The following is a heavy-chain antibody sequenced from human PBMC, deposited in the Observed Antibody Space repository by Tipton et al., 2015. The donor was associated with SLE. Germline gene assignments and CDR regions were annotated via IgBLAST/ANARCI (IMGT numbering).Heavy chain of an antibody. D-gene: IGHD1-26*01. CDR3: AREWELEGDAFDI. V-gene: IGHV3-23*01. Sequence: SGFTFSSYAMSWVRQAPGKGLEWVSALSGGGGGTYYADSVKGRFTISRDNSNNTLYLQMNSLRAEDTAVYYCAREWELEGDAFDIWGQGTMVTVSS. CDR2: LSGGGGGT. CDR1: GFTFSSYA. J-gene: IGHJ3*02.